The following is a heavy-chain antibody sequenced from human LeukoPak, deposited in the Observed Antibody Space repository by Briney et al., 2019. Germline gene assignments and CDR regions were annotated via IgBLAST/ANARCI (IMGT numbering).Heavy chain of an antibody. J-gene: IGHJ4*02. CDR2: VHYSGSA. CDR1: GGSISSGDYY. CDR3: ARGRPRTDLAAPSRIVGARYYFDY. Sequence: PSETLSLTCIVSGGSISSGDYYWSWIRQPPGKGLEWIGYVHYSGSAYYNPSLKSRVTISVDTSKNQFSLKLSSVTAADTAVYYCARGRPRTDLAAPSRIVGARYYFDYWGQGTLVTVSS. D-gene: IGHD1-26*01. V-gene: IGHV4-30-4*01.